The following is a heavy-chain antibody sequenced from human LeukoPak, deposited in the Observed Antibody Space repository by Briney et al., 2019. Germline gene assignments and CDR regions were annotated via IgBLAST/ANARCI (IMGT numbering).Heavy chain of an antibody. J-gene: IGHJ4*02. Sequence: ASVKVSCKASGYTFTSYCISWVRQAPGQGLEWMGWISAYNGNTNYAQKLQGRVTITTDTSTSTAYMELRSLRSDDTAVYYCAREHSMGYFDYWGQGTLVTVSS. CDR3: AREHSMGYFDY. V-gene: IGHV1-18*01. CDR1: GYTFTSYC. CDR2: ISAYNGNT. D-gene: IGHD4-11*01.